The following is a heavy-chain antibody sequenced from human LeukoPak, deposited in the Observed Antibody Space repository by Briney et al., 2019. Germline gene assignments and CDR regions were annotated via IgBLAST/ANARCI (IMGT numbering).Heavy chain of an antibody. CDR2: INPNSGGT. CDR1: GYTFTGYY. V-gene: IGHV1-2*02. Sequence: ASVKVSCKASGYTFTGYYMHWVRQAPGQGLEWMGWINPNSGGTNYAQKFQGRVTMTRDTSISTAYMELSRLTSDDTAVYYCARHPVIYYYYYMDVWGKGTTVTVSS. J-gene: IGHJ6*03. CDR3: ARHPVIYYYYYMDV. D-gene: IGHD4-11*01.